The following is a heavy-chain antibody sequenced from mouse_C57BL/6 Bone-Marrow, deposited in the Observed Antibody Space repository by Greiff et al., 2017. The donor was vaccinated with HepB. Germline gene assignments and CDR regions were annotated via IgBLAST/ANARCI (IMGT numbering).Heavy chain of an antibody. D-gene: IGHD2-1*01. CDR2: IYPGSGGT. CDR3: ARPRIYYGNYWYFDV. Sequence: QVQLQQPGAELVKPGASVKMSCKASGYTFTSYWITWVKQRPGQGLEWIGDIYPGSGGTNYNEKFKSKATLTVDTSSSTAYMQLSSLTSEDSAVYYCARPRIYYGNYWYFDVWGTGTTVTVSS. J-gene: IGHJ1*03. CDR1: GYTFTSYW. V-gene: IGHV1-55*01.